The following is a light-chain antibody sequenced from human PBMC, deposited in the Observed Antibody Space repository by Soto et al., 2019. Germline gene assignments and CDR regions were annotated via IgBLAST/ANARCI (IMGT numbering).Light chain of an antibody. V-gene: IGKV3D-15*01. CDR3: HQYNFWPS. CDR2: GAS. J-gene: IGKJ1*01. Sequence: EIVLTQSPGTLSLSPGEGATLSCRASQSVSSSYLAWYQQKPGQAPRLLISGASSRATGIPARFSGSGSGTEFTLSISSLQSEDFAVYYCHQYNFWPSFGQGTKVDIK. CDR1: QSVSSSY.